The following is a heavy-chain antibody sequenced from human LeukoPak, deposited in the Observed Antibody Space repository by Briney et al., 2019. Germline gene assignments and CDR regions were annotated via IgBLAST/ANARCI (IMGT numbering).Heavy chain of an antibody. J-gene: IGHJ4*02. Sequence: GRSLRLSCTDSRFTFGDYAMSWFRQAPGEGLEWVGFIRSKAYGGTTEYAASVKGRFTISRDDSKSIAYLQMNSLNTEDTGVYYCTRYRCGGDCYSDYWGQGALVTVSS. CDR1: RFTFGDYA. D-gene: IGHD2-21*02. CDR3: TRYRCGGDCYSDY. V-gene: IGHV3-49*03. CDR2: IRSKAYGGTT.